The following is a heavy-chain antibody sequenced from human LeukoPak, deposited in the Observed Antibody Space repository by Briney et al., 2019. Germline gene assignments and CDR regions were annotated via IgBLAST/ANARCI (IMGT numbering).Heavy chain of an antibody. CDR3: ATNPLSSSWYEATDY. D-gene: IGHD6-13*01. CDR2: ISPNSGGT. V-gene: IGHV1-2*02. Sequence: GASVKVSCKASGYTFTGYYMHWVRQAPGQGLEWVGWISPNSGGTNYAQKFQGRVTRTRDTSISTAYMELSRLRSDDTAVYYCATNPLSSSWYEATDYWGQGTLVTASS. CDR1: GYTFTGYY. J-gene: IGHJ4*02.